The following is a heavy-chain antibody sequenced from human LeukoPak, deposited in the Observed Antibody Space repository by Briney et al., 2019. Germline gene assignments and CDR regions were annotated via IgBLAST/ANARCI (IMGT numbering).Heavy chain of an antibody. D-gene: IGHD3-9*01. Sequence: ASVKVSCKASGYTFTSYGISWVRQAPGQGLEWMGRISAYNGNTNYAQKLQGRVTMTTDTSTSTAYMELRSLRSDDTAVYYCARDYDILTGPSRPDYWGQGTLVTVSS. CDR1: GYTFTSYG. CDR3: ARDYDILTGPSRPDY. V-gene: IGHV1-18*04. CDR2: ISAYNGNT. J-gene: IGHJ4*02.